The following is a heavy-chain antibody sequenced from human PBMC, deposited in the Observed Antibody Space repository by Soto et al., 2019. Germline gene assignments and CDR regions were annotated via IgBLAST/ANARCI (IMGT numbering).Heavy chain of an antibody. CDR3: ARDQVVPAAIYYYYYGMDV. D-gene: IGHD2-2*01. Sequence: SQTLSLTCAISGDSVSSNSAAWNWIRQSPSRGLEWLGRTYYRSKWYNDYAVSVKSRITINPDTSKNQFSLQLNSVTPEDTAVYYCARDQVVPAAIYYYYYGMDVWGQGTTVTVS. CDR1: GDSVSSNSAA. J-gene: IGHJ6*02. V-gene: IGHV6-1*01. CDR2: TYYRSKWYN.